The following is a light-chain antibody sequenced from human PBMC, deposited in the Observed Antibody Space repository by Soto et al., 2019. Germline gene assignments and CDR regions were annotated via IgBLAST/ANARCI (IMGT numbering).Light chain of an antibody. J-gene: IGKJ5*01. V-gene: IGKV1-39*01. CDR2: AAS. CDR1: QSISSY. Sequence: DIQMTQSPSSLSASVGDRVTITCRASQSISSYLNWYQQKPGKAPKLLLYAASSLQSGVPSRFSGSGSRTDFTLTISSLQPEDFATYYCQQSYSTLITFGQGTRLEIK. CDR3: QQSYSTLIT.